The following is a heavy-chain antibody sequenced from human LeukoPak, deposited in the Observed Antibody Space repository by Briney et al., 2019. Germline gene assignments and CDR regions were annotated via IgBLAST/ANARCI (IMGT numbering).Heavy chain of an antibody. D-gene: IGHD1-26*01. V-gene: IGHV3-23*01. CDR1: GFIFSSYA. CDR2: ISGSGGST. Sequence: GGSLRLSCAASGFIFSSYAMSWVRQAPGKGLEWVSAISGSGGSTYYADSVKGRFTISRDNSKNTLYLQMNSLRAEDTAVYYCARSIVGATPFDPWGQGTLVTVSS. CDR3: ARSIVGATPFDP. J-gene: IGHJ5*02.